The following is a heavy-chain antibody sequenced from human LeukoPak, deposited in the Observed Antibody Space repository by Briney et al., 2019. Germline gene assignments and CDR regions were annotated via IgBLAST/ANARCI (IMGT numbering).Heavy chain of an antibody. CDR2: IYHSGST. J-gene: IGHJ4*02. V-gene: IGHV4-38-2*02. D-gene: IGHD5-18*01. CDR3: ARSRGYSYAHDF. CDR1: GYSISSGYY. Sequence: SETLSLTCTVSGYSISSGYYWGWIRQPPGKGLEWIGSIYHSGSTYYNPSLKSRVTISVDTSKNQFSLKLSSVTAADTAVYYCARSRGYSYAHDFWGRGTLVTVSS.